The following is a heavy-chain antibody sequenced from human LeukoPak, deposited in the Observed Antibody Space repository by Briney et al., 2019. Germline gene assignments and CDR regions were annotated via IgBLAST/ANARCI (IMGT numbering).Heavy chain of an antibody. CDR2: ISTTGGYT. Sequence: GGSLRLSCVGSGFSFSTYDMGWVRHTPGKGLEWVSAISTTGGYTEDADSVKGRFTISRDNSQNTLFLQMHSLRAEDTAVYYCAKKPATIKFPFDVWGRGTLVTVSP. CDR3: AKKPATIKFPFDV. V-gene: IGHV3-23*01. CDR1: GFSFSTYD. J-gene: IGHJ4*02. D-gene: IGHD5-24*01.